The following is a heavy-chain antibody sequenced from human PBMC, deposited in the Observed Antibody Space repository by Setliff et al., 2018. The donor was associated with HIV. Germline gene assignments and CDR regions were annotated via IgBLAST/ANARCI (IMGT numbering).Heavy chain of an antibody. CDR1: GGSISSHY. CDR2: IYNSGTT. V-gene: IGHV4-59*11. D-gene: IGHD6-19*01. CDR3: ATGSGWPLLGY. Sequence: SETLSLTCTVSGGSISSHYWNWIRQPPGKGLEWIGYIYNSGTTNYNPSLRSRVATSVDTSKNQFSLKLSSVTAVDTAVYFCATGSGWPLLGYWGQGTLVTVSS. J-gene: IGHJ4*02.